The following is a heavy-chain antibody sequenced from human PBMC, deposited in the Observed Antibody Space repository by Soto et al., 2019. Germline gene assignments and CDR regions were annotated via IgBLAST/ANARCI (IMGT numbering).Heavy chain of an antibody. CDR2: ISYDGSNK. D-gene: IGHD6-19*01. CDR3: ARSQYSSGWYNRLPYYYYGMDV. J-gene: IGHJ6*02. Sequence: GGSLRLSCAASGFTFSSYAMHWVRQAPGKGLEWVAVISYDGSNKYYADSVKGRFTISRDNSKKTLYLQMNSLRAEDTAVYYCARSQYSSGWYNRLPYYYYGMDVWGQGTTVTVSS. V-gene: IGHV3-30-3*01. CDR1: GFTFSSYA.